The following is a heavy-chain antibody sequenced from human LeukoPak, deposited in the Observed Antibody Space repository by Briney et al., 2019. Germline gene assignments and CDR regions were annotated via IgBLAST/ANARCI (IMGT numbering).Heavy chain of an antibody. CDR3: ASNYYDSSGILPGD. Sequence: ASVKVSCKASGYSFTSYYMHWVRQAPGQGLEWMGLINPSGSSTTYAQKFQGRVTMTRDTSISTAYMELSRLRSDDTAVYYCASNYYDSSGILPGDWGQGTLVTVSS. J-gene: IGHJ4*02. D-gene: IGHD3-22*01. V-gene: IGHV1-46*01. CDR2: INPSGSST. CDR1: GYSFTSYY.